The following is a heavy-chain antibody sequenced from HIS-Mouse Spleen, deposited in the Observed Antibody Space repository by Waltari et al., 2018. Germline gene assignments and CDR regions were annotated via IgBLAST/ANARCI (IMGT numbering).Heavy chain of an antibody. V-gene: IGHV1-2*02. Sequence: QVQLVQSGAEVKKPGASVKVSCKASGYTFTGYYMHWVRQAPGQGLGWKGWINPNRGGTNYAQKFQGRVTMPRDTSISTAYMELSRLRSDDTAVYYCARAGGIAAAGYFQHWGQGTLVTVSS. D-gene: IGHD6-13*01. CDR3: ARAGGIAAAGYFQH. CDR2: INPNRGGT. CDR1: GYTFTGYY. J-gene: IGHJ1*01.